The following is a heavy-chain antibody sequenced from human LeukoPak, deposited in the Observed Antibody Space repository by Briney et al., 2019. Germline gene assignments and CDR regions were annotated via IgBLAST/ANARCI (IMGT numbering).Heavy chain of an antibody. CDR2: IYYSGST. D-gene: IGHD3-9*01. V-gene: IGHV4-61*01. CDR3: ARGTLTGRVVYLDY. Sequence: PSETLSLTCTVSGGSVSSGSYFWSWIRQAPGKGLEWIGYIYYSGSTNYNSSLKSRVTISLDTSKNQSSLKLSSVTAADTAVYYCARGTLTGRVVYLDYWGQGTLVTVSS. CDR1: GGSVSSGSYF. J-gene: IGHJ4*02.